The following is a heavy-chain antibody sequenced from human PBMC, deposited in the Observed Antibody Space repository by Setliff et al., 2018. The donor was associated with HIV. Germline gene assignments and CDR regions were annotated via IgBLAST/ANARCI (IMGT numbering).Heavy chain of an antibody. Sequence: PSETLSLTCNVSGGSISTYYWSWIRQPPGKGLEWLGYVSYSGSTNFNPSLESRLATSVDMSKNHFSLKLRSVTAADTAVYYCARHGHFYDSSSSDAFDIWGHGTMVT. V-gene: IGHV4-59*08. CDR3: ARHGHFYDSSSSDAFDI. J-gene: IGHJ3*02. CDR1: GGSISTYY. D-gene: IGHD3-22*01. CDR2: VSYSGST.